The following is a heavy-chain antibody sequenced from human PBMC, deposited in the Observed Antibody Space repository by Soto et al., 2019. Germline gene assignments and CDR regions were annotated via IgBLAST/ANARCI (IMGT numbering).Heavy chain of an antibody. D-gene: IGHD3-10*01. Sequence: PSETLSLTCTVPGGSISSSSYYWGWIRQPPGKGLEWIGSIYYSGSTYYNPSLKSRVTISVDTSKNQFSLKLSSVTAADTAVYYCARHKRENYGSGSRFDYWGQGTLVTVSS. CDR2: IYYSGST. CDR1: GGSISSSSYY. V-gene: IGHV4-39*01. CDR3: ARHKRENYGSGSRFDY. J-gene: IGHJ4*02.